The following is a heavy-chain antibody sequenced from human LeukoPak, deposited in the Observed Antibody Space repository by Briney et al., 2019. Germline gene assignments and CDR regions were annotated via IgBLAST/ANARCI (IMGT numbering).Heavy chain of an antibody. D-gene: IGHD3-22*01. V-gene: IGHV1-69*01. J-gene: IGHJ4*02. CDR1: GGTFSSYA. CDR2: IIPIFGTA. CDR3: ARDDFFPYDSSGYVFGGDY. Sequence: GASVKVSCKASGGTFSSYAISWVRQAPGQGLEWMGGIIPIFGTANYAQKFQGRVTITADESTSTAYMELSSLRSEDTAVYYCARDDFFPYDSSGYVFGGDYWGQGTLVTVSS.